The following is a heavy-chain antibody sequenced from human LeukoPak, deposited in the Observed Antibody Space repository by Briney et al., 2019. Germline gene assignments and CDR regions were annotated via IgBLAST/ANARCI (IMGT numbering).Heavy chain of an antibody. CDR2: IIPIFGTA. Sequence: SVKVSCKAYGGSSSSYTISWVRQAPGQGLEWMGGIIPIFGTANYAQKFQGRVTITADESTSTAYMELSSLRSEDTAVYYCARGRYTNWFDPWGQGTLVTVSS. D-gene: IGHD1-14*01. V-gene: IGHV1-69*13. CDR1: GGSSSSYT. J-gene: IGHJ5*02. CDR3: ARGRYTNWFDP.